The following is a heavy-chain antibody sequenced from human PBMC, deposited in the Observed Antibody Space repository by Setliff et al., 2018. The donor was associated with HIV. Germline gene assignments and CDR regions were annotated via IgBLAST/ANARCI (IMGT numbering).Heavy chain of an antibody. CDR3: ARDSPAGGMWGRRFDP. CDR2: INHSGST. Sequence: SETLSLTCAVYGGSFSGYSWTWIRQPPGKGLEWIGDINHSGSTNYNPSLKSRVTISVDTSKNQFSLKLSSVTAADTAVYYCARDSPAGGMWGRRFDPWGQGTQVTVSS. D-gene: IGHD1-1*01. V-gene: IGHV4-34*01. CDR1: GGSFSGYS. J-gene: IGHJ5*02.